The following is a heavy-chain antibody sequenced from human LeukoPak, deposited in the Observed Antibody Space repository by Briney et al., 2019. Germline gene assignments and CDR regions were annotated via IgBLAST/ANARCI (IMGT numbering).Heavy chain of an antibody. D-gene: IGHD2-21*02. CDR1: RFTFSDYG. V-gene: IGHV3-30*02. J-gene: IGHJ4*02. CDR3: ARGSYCGGDCYSTDY. Sequence: PGGSLRLSCAASRFTFSDYGMHWVRQAPGKGLEWVAFIRYDGGNEYSADSVKGRFTISRDNAKNSLYLQMNSLRAEDTAVYYCARGSYCGGDCYSTDYWGQGTRVTVSS. CDR2: IRYDGGNE.